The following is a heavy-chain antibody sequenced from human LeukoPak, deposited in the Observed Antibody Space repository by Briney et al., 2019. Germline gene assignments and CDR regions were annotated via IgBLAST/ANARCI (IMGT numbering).Heavy chain of an antibody. CDR3: AGDKETTGNGRPNWFDP. CDR1: GYSISSGYY. V-gene: IGHV4-38-2*01. Sequence: SETLSLTCAVSGYSISSGYYWGWIRQPPGQGLQWIGSIFQRGYSYYNPSLKSRVTISVDTSRNQFSLKLCSVTAADTAVYYCAGDKETTGNGRPNWFDPWGQGTLVTVSS. D-gene: IGHD1-1*01. CDR2: IFQRGYS. J-gene: IGHJ5*02.